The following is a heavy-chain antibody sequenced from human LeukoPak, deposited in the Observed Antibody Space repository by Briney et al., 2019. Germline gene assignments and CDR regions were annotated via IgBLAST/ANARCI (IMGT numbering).Heavy chain of an antibody. CDR3: AKWDDNRLQRFGELLSN. Sequence: GGSLRLSCAASGFTFGSYAMSWVRQAPGKGLEWISSVSGSGASSFTVDSVRGRLTISRDNSKRTLYLQMNSLRAEDTAVYYCAKWDDNRLQRFGELLSNWGQGTLVTVSS. CDR1: GFTFGSYA. J-gene: IGHJ4*02. CDR2: VSGSGASS. D-gene: IGHD3-10*01. V-gene: IGHV3-23*01.